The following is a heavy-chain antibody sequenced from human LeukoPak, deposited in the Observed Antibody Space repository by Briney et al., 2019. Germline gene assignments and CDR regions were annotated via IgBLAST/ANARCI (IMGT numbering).Heavy chain of an antibody. CDR2: INPNSGGT. Sequence: GASVKVSCKAAGYTVTGYYMHWVRQAPGQGLEWMGWINPNSGGTNYAQKFQGRVTMTRDTSISTAYMELSRLRSDDTAVYYCGRDSGGSGSLWFDPWGQGTLVTVSS. J-gene: IGHJ5*02. CDR1: GYTVTGYY. CDR3: GRDSGGSGSLWFDP. D-gene: IGHD3-10*01. V-gene: IGHV1-2*02.